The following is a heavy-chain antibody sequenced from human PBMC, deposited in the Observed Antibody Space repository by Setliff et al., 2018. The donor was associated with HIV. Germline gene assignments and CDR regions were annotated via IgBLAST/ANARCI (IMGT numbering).Heavy chain of an antibody. D-gene: IGHD3-10*01. CDR2: IYYSGST. CDR1: GASIRSGDYY. J-gene: IGHJ6*02. V-gene: IGHV4-30-4*08. CDR3: ARDQYGSERYYYYGMDV. Sequence: SETLSLTCTVSGASIRSGDYYWSWIRQPPGKGLEWIGYIYYSGSTYYNPSLKSRVTISVDTSKNQFSLKLSSVTAADTAVYYCARDQYGSERYYYYGMDVWGQGTTVTV.